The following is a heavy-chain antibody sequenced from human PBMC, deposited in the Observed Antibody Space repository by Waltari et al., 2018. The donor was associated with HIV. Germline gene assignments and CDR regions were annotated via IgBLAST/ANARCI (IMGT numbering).Heavy chain of an antibody. J-gene: IGHJ6*02. CDR2: IYTGGST. V-gene: IGHV3-66*01. CDR1: GFTVSTHY. Sequence: EVQLVESGGGLVQPGGSLRLSCAASGFTVSTHYMSWLRQAPGKGLEWVSLIYTGGSTYYADSVKGRFTISRDNSKNTLYLQMNSLRAEDTAVYYCASPDTTMVHGHYYFYHMDVWGQGTTVTVSS. D-gene: IGHD5-18*01. CDR3: ASPDTTMVHGHYYFYHMDV.